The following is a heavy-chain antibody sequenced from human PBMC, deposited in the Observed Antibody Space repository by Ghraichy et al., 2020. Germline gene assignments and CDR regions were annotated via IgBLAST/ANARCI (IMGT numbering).Heavy chain of an antibody. V-gene: IGHV3-30-3*01. Sequence: GGSLRLSCAASGFTFSSYAMSWVRQAPGKGLEWVAVISYDGSNKYYADSVKGRFTISRDNSKNTLYLQMNSLRAEDTAVYYCAELSSGASLRWGQGTLVTVSS. CDR2: ISYDGSNK. J-gene: IGHJ1*01. CDR1: GFTFSSYA. CDR3: AELSSGASLR. D-gene: IGHD3-22*01.